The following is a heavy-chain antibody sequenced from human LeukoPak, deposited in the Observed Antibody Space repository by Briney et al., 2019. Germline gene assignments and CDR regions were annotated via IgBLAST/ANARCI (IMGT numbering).Heavy chain of an antibody. D-gene: IGHD3-22*01. Sequence: ASVKVSCKVSGYTLTELSMHWVRQAPGKGLEWMGGFDPEDGDTIYAQKFQGRVTMTEDTSTDTAYMELSSLRSEDTAVYYCATDLRDDSSGYYSPDFDYWGQGTLVTVSS. CDR3: ATDLRDDSSGYYSPDFDY. CDR2: FDPEDGDT. J-gene: IGHJ4*02. CDR1: GYTLTELS. V-gene: IGHV1-24*01.